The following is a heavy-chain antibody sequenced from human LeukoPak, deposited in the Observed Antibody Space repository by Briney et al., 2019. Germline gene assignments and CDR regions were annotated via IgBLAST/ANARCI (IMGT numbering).Heavy chain of an antibody. CDR2: IYTSGST. Sequence: PSETLSLTCTVSGGSISSYYWSWIRQPAGKGLEWIGRIYTSGSTNYNPSLKSRVTISVDTSKNQFSLKLSSVTAADTAGYYCGRDLTWRPEGIAVAGGLNWFHPWGQGTLVTVSS. CDR1: GGSISSYY. V-gene: IGHV4-4*07. D-gene: IGHD6-19*01. CDR3: GRDLTWRPEGIAVAGGLNWFHP. J-gene: IGHJ5*02.